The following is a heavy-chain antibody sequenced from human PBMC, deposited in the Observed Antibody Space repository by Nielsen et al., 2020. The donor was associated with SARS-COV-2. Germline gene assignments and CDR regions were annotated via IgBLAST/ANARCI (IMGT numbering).Heavy chain of an antibody. CDR2: IYYSGST. Sequence: TLSLTCTVSGGSISSGGYYWSWIRQHPGKGLEWIGYIYYSGSTYYNPSLKSRVTISVDTSKNQFSLKLSSVTAADTAVYYCARGEYSYGSLVSWGQGTLVTVSS. V-gene: IGHV4-31*03. CDR3: ARGEYSYGSLVS. J-gene: IGHJ4*02. D-gene: IGHD5-18*01. CDR1: GGSISSGGYY.